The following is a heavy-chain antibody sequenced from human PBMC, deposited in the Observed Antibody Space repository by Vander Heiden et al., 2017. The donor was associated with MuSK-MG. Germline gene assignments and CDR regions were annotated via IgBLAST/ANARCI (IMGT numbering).Heavy chain of an antibody. D-gene: IGHD3-10*01. CDR1: GFTFSSYA. CDR3: AKDRRYYGSGSPYYFDY. V-gene: IGHV3-23*01. CDR2: ISGSGGST. J-gene: IGHJ4*02. Sequence: EVQLLESGGGLVQPGGSLRLSCAASGFTFSSYAMSWVRQAQGKGLEWVSAISGSGGSTYYADSVKGRFTISRDNSKNTLYLQMNSLRAEDTAVYYCAKDRRYYGSGSPYYFDYWGQGTLVTVSS.